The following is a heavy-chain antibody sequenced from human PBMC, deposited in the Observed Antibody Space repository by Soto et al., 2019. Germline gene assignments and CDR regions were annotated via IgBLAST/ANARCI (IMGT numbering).Heavy chain of an antibody. CDR2: IFYGGST. Sequence: SETLSLTCTVSGGSISSDYWSWIRQPPGKGLELIGYIFYGGSTNYNPSLKSRVTISVDTSNNQFSLKLSSVTAADTAVYYCARHDSDATVTSEIDNWGQETVVTVSS. V-gene: IGHV4-59*08. D-gene: IGHD4-17*01. J-gene: IGHJ4*02. CDR1: GGSISSDY. CDR3: ARHDSDATVTSEIDN.